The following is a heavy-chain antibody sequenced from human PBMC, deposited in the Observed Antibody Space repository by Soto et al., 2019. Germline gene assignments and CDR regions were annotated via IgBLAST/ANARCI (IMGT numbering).Heavy chain of an antibody. CDR3: AKDRGRWLQEEFDY. J-gene: IGHJ4*02. D-gene: IGHD5-12*01. CDR2: INGDGSNT. V-gene: IGHV3-74*01. CDR1: GFTFTAYS. Sequence: GGSLRLSCAAAGFTFTAYSMHWVRQAPGKGLVWVSRINGDGSNTAYADSVKGRFTISRDNAKNTLYLQMNSLRAEDTAVYYCAKDRGRWLQEEFDYWGQGTLVTVSS.